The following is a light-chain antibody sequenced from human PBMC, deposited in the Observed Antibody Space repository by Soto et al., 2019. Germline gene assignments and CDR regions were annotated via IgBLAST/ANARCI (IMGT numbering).Light chain of an antibody. CDR2: DAS. CDR3: QQYGSSPPWT. Sequence: EIVLTQSPGTLSLSPGERATLSCRASQSVSSSYLAWYQQKPGQAPRLLIYDASSRATGIQYRFSGSGSGTDFTLTISRLEPEDFAVYYCQQYGSSPPWTFGQGTKVEIK. CDR1: QSVSSSY. V-gene: IGKV3-20*01. J-gene: IGKJ1*01.